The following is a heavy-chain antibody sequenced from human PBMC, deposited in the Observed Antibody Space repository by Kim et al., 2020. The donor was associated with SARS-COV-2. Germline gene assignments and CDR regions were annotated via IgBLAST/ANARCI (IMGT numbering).Heavy chain of an antibody. CDR1: GGTVSSYA. D-gene: IGHD1-26*01. CDR2: IIPIFGTA. J-gene: IGHJ5*02. CDR3: ARDEGELLWFDP. V-gene: IGHV1-69*06. Sequence: SVKVSCKASGGTVSSYAISWVRQAPGQGLEWMGGIIPIFGTANYAQKFQGRVTITADKSTSTAYMELSSLRSEDTAVYYCARDEGELLWFDPWGQGTLVTVSS.